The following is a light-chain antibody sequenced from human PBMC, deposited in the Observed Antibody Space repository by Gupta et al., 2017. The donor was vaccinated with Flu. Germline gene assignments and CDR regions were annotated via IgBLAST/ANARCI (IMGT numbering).Light chain of an antibody. V-gene: IGKV1-39*01. Sequence: QMTQSPSSLSASVGDNITISCRATETLHRYLNWYHQQPGSAPKRLIYRTSKLETGVPPRFVGGGAGADFSLTIFLHPEDFGTYYCQQAYRTNWTFGQGTKVEI. J-gene: IGKJ1*01. CDR1: ETLHRY. CDR2: RTS. CDR3: QQAYRTNWT.